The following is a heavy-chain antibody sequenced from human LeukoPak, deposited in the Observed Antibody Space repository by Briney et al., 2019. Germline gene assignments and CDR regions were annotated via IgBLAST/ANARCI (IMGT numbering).Heavy chain of an antibody. CDR1: GFTFSSYA. J-gene: IGHJ6*02. CDR2: IWYDGSNK. D-gene: IGHD2-2*01. CDR3: ARDPAVVPAAHRAVSYYYGMDV. V-gene: IGHV3-33*08. Sequence: PGGSLRLFCAASGFTFSSYAMSWVRQAPGKGLEWVAVIWYDGSNKYYADSVKGRFTISRDNSKNTLYLQMNSLRAEDTAVYYCARDPAVVPAAHRAVSYYYGMDVWGQGTTVTVSS.